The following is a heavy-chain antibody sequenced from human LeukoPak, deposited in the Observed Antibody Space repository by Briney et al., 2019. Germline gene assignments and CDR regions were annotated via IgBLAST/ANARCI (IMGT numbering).Heavy chain of an antibody. V-gene: IGHV1-8*01. D-gene: IGHD3-10*01. Sequence: ASVKVSCKASGYTFTSYDINWVRQATGQGLEWMGWMNPNSGNTGYAQKFQGRVTMTRNTSISTAYMELSSLRSEDTAVYYCARGFWFGELFPLLSDYWGQGTLVTVSS. CDR1: GYTFTSYD. CDR2: MNPNSGNT. CDR3: ARGFWFGELFPLLSDY. J-gene: IGHJ4*02.